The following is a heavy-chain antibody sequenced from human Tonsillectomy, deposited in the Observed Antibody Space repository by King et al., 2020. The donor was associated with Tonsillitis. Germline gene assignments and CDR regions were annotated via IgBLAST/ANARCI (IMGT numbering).Heavy chain of an antibody. Sequence: VQLVESGGGLVQPGGSLRLSCAASGFAFHSYYMHWVRQAPGKGLVWVSRISTDGSNTDYADSVKGRFTISRDNAKNTLYLQMNSLRAEDTAVYYCAGEHCGSDWCSGDYWGPGTLVTVSS. D-gene: IGHD2-21*01. V-gene: IGHV3-74*01. CDR1: GFAFHSYY. CDR2: ISTDGSNT. CDR3: AGEHCGSDWCSGDY. J-gene: IGHJ4*02.